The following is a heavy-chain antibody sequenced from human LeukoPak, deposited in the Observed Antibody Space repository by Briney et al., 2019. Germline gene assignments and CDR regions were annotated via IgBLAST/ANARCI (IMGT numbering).Heavy chain of an antibody. V-gene: IGHV1-2*02. D-gene: IGHD5-24*01. CDR3: ARDRRWLQSAAEGGFEVEY. CDR2: INPNSGGT. CDR1: GYTFTGYY. Sequence: GASVKVSCKASGYTFTGYYMHWVRQAPGQGLEWMGWINPNSGGTNYAQKFQGRVTMTRDTSISTAYMELSRLRSDDTAVYYCARDRRWLQSAAEGGFEVEYWGQGTLVTVSS. J-gene: IGHJ4*02.